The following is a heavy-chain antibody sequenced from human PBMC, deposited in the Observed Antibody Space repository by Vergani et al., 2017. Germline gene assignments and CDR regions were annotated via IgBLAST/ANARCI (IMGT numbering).Heavy chain of an antibody. D-gene: IGHD5-24*01. J-gene: IGHJ4*02. Sequence: QVQLQQWGAGLLKPSETLSLTCAVYGGSFSGYYWSWIRQPPGKGLEWIGEINHSGSTNYNPSLKSRVTISVDTSKNQFSLKLSSVTAADTAVYYCASGPEMATMSYWGQGTLVTVSS. CDR3: ASGPEMATMSY. CDR1: GGSFSGYY. CDR2: INHSGST. V-gene: IGHV4-34*01.